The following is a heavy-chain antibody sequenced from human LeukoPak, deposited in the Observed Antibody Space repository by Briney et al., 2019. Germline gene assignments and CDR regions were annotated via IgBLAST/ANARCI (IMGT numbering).Heavy chain of an antibody. CDR2: INHSGST. V-gene: IGHV4-34*01. CDR3: ARAVAGTDAFDI. Sequence: SETLSLTCAVYGGSFSGYYWSWIRQPPGKGLEWIGEINHSGSTNYNPSLKSRVTISVGTSKNQFSLKLSSVTAADTAVYYCARAVAGTDAFDIWGQGTMVTVSS. CDR1: GGSFSGYY. D-gene: IGHD6-19*01. J-gene: IGHJ3*02.